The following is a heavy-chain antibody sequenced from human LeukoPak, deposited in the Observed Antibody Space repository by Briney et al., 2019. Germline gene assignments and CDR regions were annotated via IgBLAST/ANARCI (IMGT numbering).Heavy chain of an antibody. CDR3: ARAYYDFWSGYNRYMDV. Sequence: PSETLSLTCTVSGGSISSYYWSWIRQPPGKGLEWFGYIYTSGSTNYNPSLKSRVTISVDTSKNQFSLKLSSVTAADTAVYYCARAYYDFWSGYNRYMDVWGKGTTVTVSS. CDR1: GGSISSYY. D-gene: IGHD3-3*01. CDR2: IYTSGST. J-gene: IGHJ6*03. V-gene: IGHV4-4*09.